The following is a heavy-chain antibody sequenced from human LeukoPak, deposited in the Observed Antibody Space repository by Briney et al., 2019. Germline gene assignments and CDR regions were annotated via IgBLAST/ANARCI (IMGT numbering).Heavy chain of an antibody. Sequence: SETLSLTCTVSGGSISSGGYYWSWIRQHPGKGLEGIGYIYYSGSTYYNPSLKSRVTISVDTSKNQFSLKLSSVTAADTAVYYCARTPWGLNYFDYWGQGTLVTVSS. CDR1: GGSISSGGYY. D-gene: IGHD1-26*01. V-gene: IGHV4-31*03. CDR2: IYYSGST. J-gene: IGHJ4*02. CDR3: ARTPWGLNYFDY.